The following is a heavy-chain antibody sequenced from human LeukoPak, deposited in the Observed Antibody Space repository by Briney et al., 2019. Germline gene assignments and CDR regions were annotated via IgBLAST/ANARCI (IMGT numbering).Heavy chain of an antibody. V-gene: IGHV3-7*05. D-gene: IGHD5-18*01. CDR2: IKEDGSQK. CDR1: GFTFSTYW. Sequence: GGSLRLSCAASGFTFSTYWMSWVRQAPGKGLEWVANIKEDGSQKYYVDSVKGRFTISRNNAKNSQYLQMNSLRAEDTAVYCCARLPLTARRHFDYWGQGTLVTVSS. J-gene: IGHJ4*02. CDR3: ARLPLTARRHFDY.